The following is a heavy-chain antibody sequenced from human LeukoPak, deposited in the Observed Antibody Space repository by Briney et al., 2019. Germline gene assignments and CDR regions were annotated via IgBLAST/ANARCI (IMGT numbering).Heavy chain of an antibody. Sequence: GGSLRLSCAASGFTFTSYEMNWVRLAPGKGLEWVSYISSSGSTIYYADSVKGRFTISRDNAKNSLYLQMNSLRAEDTAVYYCARMNYDSSGYFDYWGQGTLVTVSS. CDR2: ISSSGSTI. V-gene: IGHV3-48*03. D-gene: IGHD3-22*01. J-gene: IGHJ4*02. CDR1: GFTFTSYE. CDR3: ARMNYDSSGYFDY.